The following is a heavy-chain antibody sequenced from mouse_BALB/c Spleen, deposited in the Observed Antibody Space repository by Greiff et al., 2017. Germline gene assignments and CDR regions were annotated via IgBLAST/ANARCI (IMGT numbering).Heavy chain of an antibody. CDR2: ISDGGSYT. D-gene: IGHD2-14*01. J-gene: IGHJ4*01. CDR1: GFTFSDYY. V-gene: IGHV5-4*02. Sequence: EVHLVESGGGLVKPGGSLKLSCAASGFTFSDYYMYWVRQTPEKRLEWVATISDGGSYTYYPDSVKGRFTISRDNAKNNLYLQMSSLKSEDTAMYYCARVYYRTGYAMDYWGQGTSVTVSS. CDR3: ARVYYRTGYAMDY.